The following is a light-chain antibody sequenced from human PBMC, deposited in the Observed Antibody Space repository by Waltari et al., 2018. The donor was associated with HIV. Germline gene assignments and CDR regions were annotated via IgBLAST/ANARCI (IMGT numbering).Light chain of an antibody. Sequence: QSALTQPASVSGSPGQSITISCTGTSSDAGGYNYVSWYQQHPGKAPKLMIYGVSNRPSGVSNRFSGSKSGNTASLTISGLPAEDEADYYCSSYTSTSTPVVFGGGTKLTVL. V-gene: IGLV2-14*01. J-gene: IGLJ2*01. CDR1: SSDAGGYNY. CDR2: GVS. CDR3: SSYTSTSTPVV.